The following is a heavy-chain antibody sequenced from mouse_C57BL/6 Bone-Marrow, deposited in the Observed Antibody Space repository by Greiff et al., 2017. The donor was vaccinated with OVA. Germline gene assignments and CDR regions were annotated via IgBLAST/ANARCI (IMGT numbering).Heavy chain of an antibody. CDR3: ARGLYYGSSYVAWFAY. J-gene: IGHJ3*01. V-gene: IGHV1-55*01. D-gene: IGHD1-1*01. Sequence: VQLQQPGAELVKPGASVKMSCKASGYTFTSYWITWVKQRPGQGLEWIGDIYPGSGSTNYNEKFKSKATLTVDTSSSTAYMQLSSLTSEDSAVYYCARGLYYGSSYVAWFAYWGQGTLVTVSA. CDR1: GYTFTSYW. CDR2: IYPGSGST.